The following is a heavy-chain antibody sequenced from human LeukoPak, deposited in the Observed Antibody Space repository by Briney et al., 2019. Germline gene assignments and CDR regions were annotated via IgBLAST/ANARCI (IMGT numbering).Heavy chain of an antibody. CDR1: GFTFSSYW. J-gene: IGHJ4*02. CDR3: ARGRPHGNDY. CDR2: IASDGSST. D-gene: IGHD4-23*01. Sequence: GGSLRLSCAASGFTFSSYWMNWVRQAPGKGLVWVSRIASDGSSTTYADSVKGRFSISRDNSKNTLYLQMNSLRVEDTAVYYCARGRPHGNDYWGQGTLVTVSS. V-gene: IGHV3-74*01.